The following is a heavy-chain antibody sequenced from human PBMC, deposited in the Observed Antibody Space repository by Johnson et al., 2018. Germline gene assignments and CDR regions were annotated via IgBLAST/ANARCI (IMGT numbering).Heavy chain of an antibody. CDR1: GFTFSNFA. CDR3: ATEGGVAVTGADAFDI. V-gene: IGHV3-30*04. Sequence: QVQLQESGGGVVQPGRSXRLSCAASGFTFSNFAMHWVRQAPGKGLEWVALISYDGRHKYYADSVKGRSTISRDNSKNTLYLQMNSPRAEDTAVYYCATEGGVAVTGADAFDIWGQGTMVTVSS. J-gene: IGHJ3*02. D-gene: IGHD6-19*01. CDR2: ISYDGRHK.